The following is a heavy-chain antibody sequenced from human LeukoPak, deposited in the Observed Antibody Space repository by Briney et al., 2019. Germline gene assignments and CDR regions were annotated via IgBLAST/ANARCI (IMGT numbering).Heavy chain of an antibody. CDR2: VYHSGYT. CDR1: GGSISSGGYY. CDR3: ARDRDSSTWFSYFDY. V-gene: IGHV4-30-2*01. D-gene: IGHD6-13*01. J-gene: IGHJ4*02. Sequence: SETLSLTCTVSGGSISSGGYYWSWIRQPPGKGLEWIGYVYHSGYTYYSTSLKSRVTISVDMSRNQFSLKLRSVTAADTAVYFCARDRDSSTWFSYFDYWGQGTLVTVSS.